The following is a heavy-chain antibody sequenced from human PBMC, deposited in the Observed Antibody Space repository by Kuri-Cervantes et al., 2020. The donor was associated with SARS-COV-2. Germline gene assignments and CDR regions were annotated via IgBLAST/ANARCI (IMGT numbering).Heavy chain of an antibody. V-gene: IGHV3-21*01. D-gene: IGHD5-18*01. CDR3: ARGAKRCDTAMVIVKDWFDP. CDR2: ISSSSSYI. J-gene: IGHJ5*02. Sequence: GGSLRLSCAASGFTFSSYSMNWVRQAPGKGLEWVSSISSSSSYIYYADSVKGRFTISRDNAKNSLYLQMNSLRAEDTAVYYCARGAKRCDTAMVIVKDWFDPWGQRTLVTVSS. CDR1: GFTFSSYS.